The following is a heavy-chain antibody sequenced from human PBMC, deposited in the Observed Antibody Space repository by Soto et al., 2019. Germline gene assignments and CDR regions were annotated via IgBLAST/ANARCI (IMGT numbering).Heavy chain of an antibody. D-gene: IGHD6-13*01. J-gene: IGHJ3*02. V-gene: IGHV3-21*01. CDR3: ASGDSSSWYFEDAFDI. CDR1: GFTFSSYS. CDR2: ISSSSSYI. Sequence: GGSLRLSCAASGFTFSSYSMNWVRQAPGKGLEWVSSISSSSSYIYYADSVKGRFTISRDNAKNSLYLPMNRLRAEDTAVFYCASGDSSSWYFEDAFDIWGQGTMVTVSS.